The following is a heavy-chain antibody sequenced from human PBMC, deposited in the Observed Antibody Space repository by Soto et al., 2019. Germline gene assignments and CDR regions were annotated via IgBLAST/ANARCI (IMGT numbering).Heavy chain of an antibody. CDR3: AKRAEGAAGYFDY. Sequence: GGSLRLSCAVYGFTLSNYGMHWVRQAPGKGLEWVALISDDGTNKYFVDSVKGRFTISRDNSRNMVYLQMNRLRAEDTAVYYCAKRAEGAAGYFDYWGQGTLVTVSS. CDR1: GFTLSNYG. D-gene: IGHD6-13*01. CDR2: ISDDGTNK. V-gene: IGHV3-33*05. J-gene: IGHJ4*02.